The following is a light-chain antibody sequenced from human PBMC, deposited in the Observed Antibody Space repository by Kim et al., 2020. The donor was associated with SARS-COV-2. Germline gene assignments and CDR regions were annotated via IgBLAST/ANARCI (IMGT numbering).Light chain of an antibody. CDR2: ATS. V-gene: IGKV1-39*01. CDR3: QQTYSILYT. CDR1: QSISSY. Sequence: DNQMTQSPSSLSASVGDRVTITCRASQSISSYLNWYQKKPGKAPKVLIFATSILQSGVPSRFSGSGSGTDFTLTISSLQPEDFATYYCQQTYSILYTFGQGTKLEI. J-gene: IGKJ2*01.